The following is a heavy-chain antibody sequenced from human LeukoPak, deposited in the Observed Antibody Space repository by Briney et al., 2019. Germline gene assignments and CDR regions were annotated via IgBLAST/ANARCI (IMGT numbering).Heavy chain of an antibody. CDR1: GGSISSYY. D-gene: IGHD6-13*01. CDR2: IYPGDSDT. CDR3: ARHSLSSSSWYPSWFDP. V-gene: IGHV5-51*01. Sequence: ETLSLTCTVSGGSISSYYWSWIRQPPGKGLEWMGIIYPGDSDTRYSPSFQGQVTISADKSISTAYLQWSSLKASDTAMYYCARHSLSSSSWYPSWFDPWGQGTLVTVSS. J-gene: IGHJ5*02.